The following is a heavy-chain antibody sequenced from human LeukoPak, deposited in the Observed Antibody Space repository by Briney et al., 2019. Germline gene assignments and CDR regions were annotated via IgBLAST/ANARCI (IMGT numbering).Heavy chain of an antibody. CDR3: ARDEMVMGY. D-gene: IGHD2-21*01. CDR2: IYTSAST. CDR1: GGSISSYY. Sequence: SETLSLTCTVSGGSISSYYWSWLPPPAGKGLEWIGRIYTSASTNYNPSLKSRVTMSVDTSKNQFSLKLSSVTAADTDVYYRARDEMVMGYWGQGTLVTVSS. J-gene: IGHJ4*02. V-gene: IGHV4-4*07.